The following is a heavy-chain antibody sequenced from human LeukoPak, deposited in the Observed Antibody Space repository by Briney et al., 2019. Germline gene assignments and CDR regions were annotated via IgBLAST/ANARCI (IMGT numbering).Heavy chain of an antibody. V-gene: IGHV3-7*01. CDR3: GREGDYGGNDY. CDR1: GFTFSSYA. Sequence: GGSLRLSCAASGFTFSSYAMSWVRQAPGKGLEWVANIKQDGSEKYYVDSVKGRFTISRDNAKNSLYLQMNSLRAEDTAVYYCGREGDYGGNDYWGQGTLVTVSS. J-gene: IGHJ4*02. CDR2: IKQDGSEK. D-gene: IGHD4-23*01.